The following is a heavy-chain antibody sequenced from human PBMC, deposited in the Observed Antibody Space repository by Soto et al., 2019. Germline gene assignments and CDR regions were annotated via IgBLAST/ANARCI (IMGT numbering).Heavy chain of an antibody. CDR3: ARSPRSSPYFDF. CDR2: IYPGDHET. CDR1: GYTFSNFW. J-gene: IGHJ4*02. D-gene: IGHD6-13*01. V-gene: IGHV5-51*01. Sequence: RGSLKISCQCSGYTFSNFWIGWVRQLPGQGLEWMGIIYPGDHETRYSPSFLGKVTISAETSINTAYLQWSSLEASDSAFCFCARSPRSSPYFDFWGQGALVTVSS.